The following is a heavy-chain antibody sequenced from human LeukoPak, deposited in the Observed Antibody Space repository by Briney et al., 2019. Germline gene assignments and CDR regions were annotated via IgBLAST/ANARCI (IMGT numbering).Heavy chain of an antibody. Sequence: ASVKVSCKASGGTFSSYAISWVRQAPGQGLEWMGRIIPILGIANYAQKFQGRVTITADKSTSTAYMELSSLRSEDTAVYYCARFPEIGSGWYWFDPWGQGTLVTVSS. V-gene: IGHV1-69*04. D-gene: IGHD6-19*01. CDR2: IIPILGIA. J-gene: IGHJ5*02. CDR1: GGTFSSYA. CDR3: ARFPEIGSGWYWFDP.